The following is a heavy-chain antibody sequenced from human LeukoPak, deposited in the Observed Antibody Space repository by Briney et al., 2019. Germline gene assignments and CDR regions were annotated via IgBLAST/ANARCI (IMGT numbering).Heavy chain of an antibody. D-gene: IGHD1-14*01. CDR2: ISYDGSNK. CDR3: ARVGAGTVMGYYFDY. Sequence: PGGSLRLSCAASGFTFSSYAMHWVRQAPGKGLEWVAVISYDGSNKYYADSVKGRFTISRDNSKNTLYLQMNSLRAEDTAVYYCARVGAGTVMGYYFDYWGQGTLVTVSS. V-gene: IGHV3-30*04. CDR1: GFTFSSYA. J-gene: IGHJ4*02.